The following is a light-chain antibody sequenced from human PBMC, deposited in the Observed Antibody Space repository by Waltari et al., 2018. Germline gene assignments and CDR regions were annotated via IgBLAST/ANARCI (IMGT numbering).Light chain of an antibody. CDR2: GAS. J-gene: IGKJ4*01. Sequence: EIVLTQSPATLSVSPGERVSLSCRASQSVHSNLAWYQQKPGQSPRLLIYGASTRATGIPARFSGSGSGTEFTLVISSLQSEDFAVYYCQQYNNWPPLTFGGGTKVEIK. CDR3: QQYNNWPPLT. CDR1: QSVHSN. V-gene: IGKV3-15*01.